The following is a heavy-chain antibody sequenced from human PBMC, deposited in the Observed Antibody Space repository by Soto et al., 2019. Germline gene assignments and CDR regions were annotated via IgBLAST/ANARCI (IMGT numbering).Heavy chain of an antibody. V-gene: IGHV1-3*01. CDR2: INAGNGNT. J-gene: IGHJ5*02. CDR1: GYTFTSYA. CDR3: ARGLTPFWSGYYGGWFDP. Sequence: ASVKVSCKASGYTFTSYAMHWVRQAPGQRLEWMGWINAGNGNTKYSQKFQGRVTITRNTSTSTAYMELSSLRSEDTAVYYCARGLTPFWSGYYGGWFDPPGQATRVTVAS. D-gene: IGHD3-3*01.